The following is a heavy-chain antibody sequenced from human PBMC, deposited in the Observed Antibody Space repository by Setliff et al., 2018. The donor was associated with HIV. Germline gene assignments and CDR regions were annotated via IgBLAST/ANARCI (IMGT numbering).Heavy chain of an antibody. V-gene: IGHV1-69*13. CDR2: IIPIFGTT. D-gene: IGHD3-22*01. CDR1: GGTFSSYP. CDR3: ARGRNYDSSGYGAYYYYMDV. J-gene: IGHJ6*03. Sequence: SVKVSCKASGGTFSSYPISWVRQAPGQGLEWMGGIIPIFGTTHYAQKFQGRVTVTADESTSTAYMQLSSLRSDYTAVYYCARGRNYDSSGYGAYYYYMDVWGKGTTVTVSS.